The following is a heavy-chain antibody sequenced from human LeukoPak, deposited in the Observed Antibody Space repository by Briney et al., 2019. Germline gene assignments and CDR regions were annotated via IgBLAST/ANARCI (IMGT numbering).Heavy chain of an antibody. Sequence: GGTLRLSCAASGFTFSSYGMSWVRQAPGKGLEWVSAISGSGGSTYYADSVKGRFTISRDNSKNTLYLQMNSLRAEDTAVYYCAKDQRWYYDILTGYYATSSDCFDYWGQGTLVTVSS. J-gene: IGHJ4*02. CDR1: GFTFSSYG. CDR3: AKDQRWYYDILTGYYATSSDCFDY. D-gene: IGHD3-9*01. CDR2: ISGSGGST. V-gene: IGHV3-23*01.